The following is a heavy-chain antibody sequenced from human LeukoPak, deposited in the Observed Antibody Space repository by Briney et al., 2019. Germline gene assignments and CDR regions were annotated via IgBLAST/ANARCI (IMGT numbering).Heavy chain of an antibody. J-gene: IGHJ6*03. V-gene: IGHV1-69*05. CDR3: ARDSGPGTPPMDV. CDR2: IIPIFGTA. Sequence: SVKVSCKASGGTFSSYAISWARQAPGQGLEWMGGIIPIFGTANYAQKFQGRVTITTDESTSTAYMELSSLRSEDTAVYYCARDSGPGTPPMDVWGKGTTVTVSS. CDR1: GGTFSSYA. D-gene: IGHD1-1*01.